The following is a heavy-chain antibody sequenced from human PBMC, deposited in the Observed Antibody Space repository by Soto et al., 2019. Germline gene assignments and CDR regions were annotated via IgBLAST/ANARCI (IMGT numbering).Heavy chain of an antibody. CDR2: ISDDGSNK. D-gene: IGHD3-22*01. CDR1: GFTFSSYG. J-gene: IGHJ4*02. V-gene: IGHV3-30*18. Sequence: GGSLRLSCAASGFTFSSYGMHWVRQAPGKGLEWVAVISDDGSNKYYADSVKGRFTISRDNSKNTLYLQMNSLRAEDTAVYYCAKTQSRDLDDSTGYYFDYWGQGTLVTGSS. CDR3: AKTQSRDLDDSTGYYFDY.